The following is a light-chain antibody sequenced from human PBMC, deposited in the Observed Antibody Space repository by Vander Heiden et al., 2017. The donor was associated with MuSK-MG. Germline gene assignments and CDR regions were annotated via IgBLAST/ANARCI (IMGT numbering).Light chain of an antibody. CDR2: GNS. V-gene: IGLV1-40*01. CDR3: QTYDSSLSAYV. Sequence: QSVLTQTPSASGAPAQRVTISCAAGTSNLGAGHDVHWYQQLPGTAPKLLIYGNSNRPSGVPDRFSGSKSGTSASLAITGLQAEDEADYYCQTYDSSLSAYVFGTGTEVTVL. CDR1: TSNLGAGHD. J-gene: IGLJ1*01.